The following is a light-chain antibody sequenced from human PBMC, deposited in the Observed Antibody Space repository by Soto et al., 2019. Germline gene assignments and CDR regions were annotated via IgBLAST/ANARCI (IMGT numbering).Light chain of an antibody. J-gene: IGKJ1*01. Sequence: EIVFTQSPATLSLSPGERATLSCSASQSVSSYLAWYQQKPGQAPRLLIYDASNRATGIPARFSGSGSGTDFTLTISSLEPEDFAVYYCQQRETFGQGTKVDIK. CDR3: QQRET. V-gene: IGKV3-11*01. CDR2: DAS. CDR1: QSVSSY.